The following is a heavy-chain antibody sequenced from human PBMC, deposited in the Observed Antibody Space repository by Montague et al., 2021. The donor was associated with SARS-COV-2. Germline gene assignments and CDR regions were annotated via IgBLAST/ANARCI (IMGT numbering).Heavy chain of an antibody. D-gene: IGHD3-10*01. V-gene: IGHV4-34*01. CDR1: GGSFSGYY. CDR2: INHSGST. CDR3: ARGSGVYYYYYYGMDV. Sequence: SETLSLTCAVYGGSFSGYYWSWIRQPPGKGLEWIGEINHSGSTNYNPSLKSRVTISVDTSKNQFSLKLSSVTAADTAAYYCARGSGVYYYYYYGMDVWGQGTTVTVSS. J-gene: IGHJ6*02.